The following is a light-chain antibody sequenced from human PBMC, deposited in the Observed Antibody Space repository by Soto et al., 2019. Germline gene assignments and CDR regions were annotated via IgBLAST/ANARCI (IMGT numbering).Light chain of an antibody. V-gene: IGKV3-20*01. J-gene: IGKJ1*01. Sequence: EIVSTHSPGTLSLSPGERATLSCRASQTITNNYLAWYQQKPGQAPRLVIYDASSRATGIPDRFSASGSGTDFTLTISRLEPEDVAVYYCQQYSSSPLTFGQGTKVEIK. CDR2: DAS. CDR1: QTITNNY. CDR3: QQYSSSPLT.